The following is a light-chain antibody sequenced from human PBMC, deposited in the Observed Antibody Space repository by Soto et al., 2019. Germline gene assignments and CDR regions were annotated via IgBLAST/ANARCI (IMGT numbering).Light chain of an antibody. V-gene: IGLV1-40*01. J-gene: IGLJ3*02. Sequence: QSVLTQPPSVSGAPGQRVTISCTGSSSNIGAGYDVHWYQQLPGTAPKLLIYGNSNRPSGVPDRCSGSKSGTSDSLAITGLQAEDEADYYCQSYDSSLSGWGFGGGTKLTVL. CDR3: QSYDSSLSGWG. CDR2: GNS. CDR1: SSNIGAGYD.